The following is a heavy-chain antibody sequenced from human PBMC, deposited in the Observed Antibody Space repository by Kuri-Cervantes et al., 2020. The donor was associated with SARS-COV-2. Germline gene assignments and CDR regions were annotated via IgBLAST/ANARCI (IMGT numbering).Heavy chain of an antibody. CDR1: GFTFSSYS. V-gene: IGHV3-48*02. J-gene: IGHJ6*02. CDR2: ISSSSSTI. D-gene: IGHD3-3*01. Sequence: GESLKISCAASGFTFSSYSMNWVRQAPGKGLEWVSYISSSSSTIYYADSVKGRFTISRDNAKNSLFLQMNSLRDEDTAVYYCARDRGSSVVTIFGVVRGPYYYGMDVWGQGTTVTVSS. CDR3: ARDRGSSVVTIFGVVRGPYYYGMDV.